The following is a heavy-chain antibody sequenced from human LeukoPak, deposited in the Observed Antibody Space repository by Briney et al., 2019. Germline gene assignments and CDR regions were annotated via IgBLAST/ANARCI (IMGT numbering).Heavy chain of an antibody. Sequence: GGSLRLSCAASGFTFSNYAMSGVREAPGEGLEWVAAISGSGDSTYYADSVKGRFTVSRDNSKNTLYLQMSGLRAEDTALYYCAKPKAASSGTGRYFDYWGQGTLVTVSS. J-gene: IGHJ4*02. V-gene: IGHV3-23*01. CDR2: ISGSGDST. CDR3: AKPKAASSGTGRYFDY. CDR1: GFTFSNYA. D-gene: IGHD6-13*01.